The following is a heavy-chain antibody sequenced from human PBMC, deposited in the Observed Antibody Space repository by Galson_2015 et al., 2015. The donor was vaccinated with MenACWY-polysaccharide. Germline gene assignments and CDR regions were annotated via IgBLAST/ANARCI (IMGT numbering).Heavy chain of an antibody. CDR1: GSRFSHSG. Sequence: SLRLSCAASGSRFSHSGMHWVRQAPGKGLEWVAVIQYDGSKIVYADSVKGRFTISRDNSKNTLFLEMNSLGAGDTAVYYCAREGSRIVFHACDTGGQGTMVTVSS. D-gene: IGHD6-13*01. V-gene: IGHV3-33*01. CDR2: IQYDGSKI. J-gene: IGHJ3*02. CDR3: AREGSRIVFHACDT.